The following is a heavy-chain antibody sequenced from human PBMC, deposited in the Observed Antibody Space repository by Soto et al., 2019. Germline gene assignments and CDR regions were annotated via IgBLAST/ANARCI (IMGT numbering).Heavy chain of an antibody. V-gene: IGHV4-38-2*01. CDR2: IYHSGST. CDR3: ARTDLHPLYGMDV. J-gene: IGHJ6*02. Sequence: KTSETLSLTCAVSGYSISSGYYWGWIRQPPGKGLEWIGSIYHSGSTYYNPSLKSRVTISVDTSKNQLSLKLSSVTAADTAVYYCARTDLHPLYGMDVWGQGTTVTV. D-gene: IGHD4-4*01. CDR1: GYSISSGYY.